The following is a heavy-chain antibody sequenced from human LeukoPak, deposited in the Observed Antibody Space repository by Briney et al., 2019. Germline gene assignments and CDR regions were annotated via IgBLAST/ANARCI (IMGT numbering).Heavy chain of an antibody. CDR2: ISGSGGST. Sequence: QPGASLRLSCAASGFTFSSYAMSWVRQAPGKGLEWVSAISGSGGSTYYVDSVKGRFTISRDNSKNTLYLQMNSLRAEDTAVYYCANHAMDGYTLLDYWGQGTLVTVSS. V-gene: IGHV3-23*01. J-gene: IGHJ4*02. D-gene: IGHD3-16*01. CDR3: ANHAMDGYTLLDY. CDR1: GFTFSSYA.